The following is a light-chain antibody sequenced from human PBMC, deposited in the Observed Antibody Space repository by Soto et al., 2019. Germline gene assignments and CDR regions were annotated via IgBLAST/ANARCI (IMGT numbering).Light chain of an antibody. Sequence: DIVMTQSPATLSVSPGEGVTLSCRASQTISTNLAWYQQRAGQAPKVLIYGASTMATGFPARFSGSGSETEFTLNISSLQSEDFAVYYCQQYNDWPYTFGKGTKLEIK. CDR1: QTISTN. J-gene: IGKJ2*01. CDR2: GAS. V-gene: IGKV3-15*01. CDR3: QQYNDWPYT.